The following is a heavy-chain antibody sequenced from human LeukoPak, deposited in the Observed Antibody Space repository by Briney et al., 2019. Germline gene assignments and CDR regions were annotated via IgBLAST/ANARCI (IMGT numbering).Heavy chain of an antibody. J-gene: IGHJ5*02. D-gene: IGHD6-6*01. CDR2: IYYSGST. CDR1: GGSISSGGYY. CDR3: AGESVEGQLVPFDP. Sequence: SETLSLTCTVSGGSISSGGYYWSWIRQHPGKGLEWIGYIYYSGSTYYNPSLKSRVTISVDTSKNQFSLKLSSVTAADTAVYYCAGESVEGQLVPFDPWGQGTLVTVSS. V-gene: IGHV4-61*08.